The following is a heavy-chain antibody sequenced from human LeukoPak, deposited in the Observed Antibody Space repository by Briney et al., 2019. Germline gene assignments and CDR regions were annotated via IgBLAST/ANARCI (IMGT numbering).Heavy chain of an antibody. Sequence: PGGSLRLSCAASGFTFDDYAMHWVRQAPGKGLEWVSSISWNSGSIAYADSVKGRFTISRDNAKNSLYLQMNSLRAEDMALYYCAKGSYSNLRGWFGPWGQGTLVTVSS. D-gene: IGHD4-11*01. CDR3: AKGSYSNLRGWFGP. CDR2: ISWNSGSI. J-gene: IGHJ5*02. CDR1: GFTFDDYA. V-gene: IGHV3-9*03.